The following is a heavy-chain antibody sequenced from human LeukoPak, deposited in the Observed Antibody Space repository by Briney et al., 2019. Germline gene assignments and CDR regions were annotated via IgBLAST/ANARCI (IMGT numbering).Heavy chain of an antibody. D-gene: IGHD6-19*01. Sequence: PGGSLRLSCAASGFTFSSYGMHWVRQAPGKGLEWVAVIWYDGSNKYYADSVKGRFTISRDNSKNTLYLQMNSLRAEDTAVYYCARDQYSSGWYLDYWGQGTPVTVSS. CDR1: GFTFSSYG. V-gene: IGHV3-33*01. CDR3: ARDQYSSGWYLDY. CDR2: IWYDGSNK. J-gene: IGHJ4*02.